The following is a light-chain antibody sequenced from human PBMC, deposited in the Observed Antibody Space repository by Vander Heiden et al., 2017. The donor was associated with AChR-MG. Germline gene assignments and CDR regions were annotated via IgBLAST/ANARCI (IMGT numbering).Light chain of an antibody. CDR1: NIGDKS. CDR3: HVWHSRSRHVI. CDR2: DDR. V-gene: IGLV3-21*02. J-gene: IGLJ2*01. Sequence: SYVLTHTPSLSVAPGQPAKIPCGGDNIGDKSVDWHQQKPGQAPVLVVYDDRARPSGIPERFSGSNSGDTATLTITRVEAGDEADYYCHVWHSRSRHVIFGGGTKLTVL.